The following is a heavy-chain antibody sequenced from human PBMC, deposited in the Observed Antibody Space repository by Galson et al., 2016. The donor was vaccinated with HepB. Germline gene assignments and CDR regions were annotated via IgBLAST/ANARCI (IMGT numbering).Heavy chain of an antibody. D-gene: IGHD1-26*01. Sequence: TLSLTCTVSGGSIRSGGFYWSWIRQPPGKGLEWIGYIYYSGCTYYNPSLTSRIIISVDTSKNQFSMKLTSVTAADPAVYYCARVAYGGLTGYYGMDVWGKGTTVTVSS. CDR3: ARVAYGGLTGYYGMDV. CDR2: IYYSGCT. CDR1: GGSIRSGGFY. J-gene: IGHJ6*04. V-gene: IGHV4-30-4*01.